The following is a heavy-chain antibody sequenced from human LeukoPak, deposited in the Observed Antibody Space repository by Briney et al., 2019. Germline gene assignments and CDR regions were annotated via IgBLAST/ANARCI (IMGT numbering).Heavy chain of an antibody. D-gene: IGHD2-15*01. CDR1: GDSISSSNYY. J-gene: IGHJ4*02. CDR3: ARNYIVVVVAAIKRPTYFDY. Sequence: SETLSLTCTVSGDSISSSNYYWGWIRQPPGKGLEWIGSMYYSGTTYYNPSLKSRVTISVDTSKNQFSRKLSSVTAADTAVYYCARNYIVVVVAAIKRPTYFDYWGQGTLVTVSS. CDR2: MYYSGTT. V-gene: IGHV4-39*01.